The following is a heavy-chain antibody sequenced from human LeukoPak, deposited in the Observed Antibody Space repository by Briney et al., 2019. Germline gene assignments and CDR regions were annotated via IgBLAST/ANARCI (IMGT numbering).Heavy chain of an antibody. V-gene: IGHV3-53*01. Sequence: PSETLSLTCTVSGGSISSSSHYWGWIRQPPGKGLEWVSVIYTTGKTYYADSVKGRFSISRDNSKNTVYLQMNSLRAEDTAVYYCAKVSPTGRAFDCWGQGTLVTVSS. D-gene: IGHD1-1*01. J-gene: IGHJ4*02. CDR3: AKVSPTGRAFDC. CDR2: IYTTGKT. CDR1: GGSISSSSHY.